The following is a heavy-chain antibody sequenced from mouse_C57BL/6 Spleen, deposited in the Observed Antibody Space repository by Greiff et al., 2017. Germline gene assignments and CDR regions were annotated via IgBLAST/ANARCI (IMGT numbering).Heavy chain of an antibody. CDR1: GYTFTSYW. J-gene: IGHJ3*01. Sequence: QVQLQQPGTELVKPGASVKLSCKASGYTFTSYWMHWVKQRPGQGLEWIGNINPSNGGTNYNEKFKSKATLTVDKPSSTAYMQLSSLTSEDSAVYYCARRGIYYDYDEAWFAYWGQGTLVTVSA. D-gene: IGHD2-4*01. V-gene: IGHV1-53*01. CDR2: INPSNGGT. CDR3: ARRGIYYDYDEAWFAY.